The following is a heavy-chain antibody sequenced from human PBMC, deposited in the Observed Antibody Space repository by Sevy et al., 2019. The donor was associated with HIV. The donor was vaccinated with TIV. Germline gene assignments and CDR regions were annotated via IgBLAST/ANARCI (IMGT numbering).Heavy chain of an antibody. CDR1: GYTLTGHY. CDR2: INPNSGDT. D-gene: IGHD3-22*01. V-gene: IGHV1-2*02. J-gene: IGHJ4*01. CDR3: ARGTYDSSDHLGFYFDN. Sequence: ASVKVSCKASGYTLTGHYIHWVRQAPGQGPEWMGWINPNSGDTEYAQKFQGRVTMTRVTSISTVYMELFSLKSDDTAVYYCARGTYDSSDHLGFYFDNWGQGTLVRLL.